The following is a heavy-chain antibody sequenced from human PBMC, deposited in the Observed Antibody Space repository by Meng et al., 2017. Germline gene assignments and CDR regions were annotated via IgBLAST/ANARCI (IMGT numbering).Heavy chain of an antibody. Sequence: GESLKISCAASVFTFDDYGMSWVRQAPGKGLEWVAVISYDGSNKYYADSVKGRFTISRDNSKNTLYLQMNSLRAEDTAVYYCARDNRIQLWLNYYYYGMDVWGQGTTVTVSS. J-gene: IGHJ6*02. D-gene: IGHD5-18*01. CDR1: VFTFDDYG. V-gene: IGHV3-30*03. CDR2: ISYDGSNK. CDR3: ARDNRIQLWLNYYYYGMDV.